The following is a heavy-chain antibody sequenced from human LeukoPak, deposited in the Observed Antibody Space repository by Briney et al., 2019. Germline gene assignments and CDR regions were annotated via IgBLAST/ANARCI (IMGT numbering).Heavy chain of an antibody. Sequence: PSETLSLTCTVSGGSINSYYWTWNRQPPGKGLEWIGGINHSGSTNYNPSLKSRVTISVDTSKNQFSLKLSSVTAADTAVYYCARRWRPYSSGWYTPLGYMDVWGKGTTVTISS. CDR2: INHSGST. CDR1: GGSINSYY. CDR3: ARRWRPYSSGWYTPLGYMDV. D-gene: IGHD6-19*01. V-gene: IGHV4-34*01. J-gene: IGHJ6*03.